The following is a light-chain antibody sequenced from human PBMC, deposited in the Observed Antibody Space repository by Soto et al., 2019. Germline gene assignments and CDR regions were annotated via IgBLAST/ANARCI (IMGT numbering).Light chain of an antibody. CDR3: QQLNTYPLT. Sequence: IQLTQAPSFLSASVGDRVTITCRASQGISSYLAWYQQKPGKAPKVLIYAASTLQSGVPSRFSGSGSGTEFTLTISSLQPEDFATYYSQQLNTYPLTFGGGTKVDIK. CDR2: AAS. V-gene: IGKV1-9*01. J-gene: IGKJ4*01. CDR1: QGISSY.